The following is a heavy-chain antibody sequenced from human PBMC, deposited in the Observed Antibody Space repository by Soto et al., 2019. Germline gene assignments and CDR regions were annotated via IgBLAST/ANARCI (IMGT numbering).Heavy chain of an antibody. Sequence: QVQLQESGPGLVKPSETLSLTCTVSGGSVSSGSYYWSWIRQPPGKGLEWIGYIYYSGSTNYNPSLKSRVTISVDTSKNQFSLKLSSVTAADTAVYYCAREGVVVVAPSYYYYGMDVWGQGTTVTVSS. J-gene: IGHJ6*02. D-gene: IGHD2-15*01. CDR1: GGSVSSGSYY. V-gene: IGHV4-61*01. CDR2: IYYSGST. CDR3: AREGVVVVAPSYYYYGMDV.